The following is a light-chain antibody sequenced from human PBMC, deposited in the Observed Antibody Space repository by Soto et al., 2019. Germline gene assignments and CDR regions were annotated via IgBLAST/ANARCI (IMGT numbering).Light chain of an antibody. CDR2: KAS. Sequence: DIQMTQSPSTLSESVGDRVIITCRASQSISGWLAWYQQKPGIAPKLLIYKASTLQDGVPPRFSGSGFGTEFTLTISXLQPDDCGLYYCQQYDVYSTFGQGTKVDIK. V-gene: IGKV1-5*03. J-gene: IGKJ1*01. CDR1: QSISGW. CDR3: QQYDVYST.